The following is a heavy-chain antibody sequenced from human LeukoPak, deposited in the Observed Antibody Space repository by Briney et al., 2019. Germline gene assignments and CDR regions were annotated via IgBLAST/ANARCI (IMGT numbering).Heavy chain of an antibody. CDR2: IYPDDSNT. Sequence: GESLKISCRGSGYSFSSYWIAWVRQMPGKGLEWMGIIYPDDSNTKYSPSLEGQVTISADTSISTAYLQWSSLKAADTAIYYCGTGTGNYAFDYWGQGTLVTVSS. J-gene: IGHJ4*02. V-gene: IGHV5-51*01. D-gene: IGHD1-7*01. CDR3: GTGTGNYAFDY. CDR1: GYSFSSYW.